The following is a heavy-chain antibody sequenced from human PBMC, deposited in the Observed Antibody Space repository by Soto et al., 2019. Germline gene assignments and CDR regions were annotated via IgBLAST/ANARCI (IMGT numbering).Heavy chain of an antibody. J-gene: IGHJ3*02. CDR2: IYYSGST. CDR3: ARMVVAAEGDAFDI. V-gene: IGHV4-59*01. D-gene: IGHD2-15*01. CDR1: GGSISSYY. Sequence: QVRLQESGPGLVKPSETLSLTCTVSGGSISSYYWSWIRQPPGKGLEWIGYIYYSGSTNYNPSLKSRVTISVDTSKNQFSLKLSSVTAADTAVYYCARMVVAAEGDAFDIWGQGTMVTVSS.